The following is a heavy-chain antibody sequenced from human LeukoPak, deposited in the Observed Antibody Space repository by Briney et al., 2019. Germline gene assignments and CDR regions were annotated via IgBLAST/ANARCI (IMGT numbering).Heavy chain of an antibody. CDR2: IYYSGST. V-gene: IGHV4-59*01. Sequence: SETLSLTCTVSGGSISSYYWSWIRQPPGKGLEWIGYIYYSGSTNYSPSLKSRVTISLDTSKNQLSLKLTSVTAADTAVYYCSRATSSWRPFDYWGQGTLVTVSS. J-gene: IGHJ4*02. D-gene: IGHD6-13*01. CDR1: GGSISSYY. CDR3: SRATSSWRPFDY.